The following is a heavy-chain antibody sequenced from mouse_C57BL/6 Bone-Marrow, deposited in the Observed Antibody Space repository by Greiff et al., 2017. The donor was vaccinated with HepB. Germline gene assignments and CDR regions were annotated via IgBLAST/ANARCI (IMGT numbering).Heavy chain of an antibody. V-gene: IGHV10-1*01. CDR2: IRSKSNNYAT. J-gene: IGHJ3*01. D-gene: IGHD1-1*01. Sequence: EVMLVESGGGLVQPKGSLKLSCAASGFSFNTYAMNWVRQAPGKGLEWVARIRSKSNNYATYYADSVKDRFTISRDDSESMLYLQMNNLKTEDTAMYYCVRHGSSYWFAYWGQGTLVTVSA. CDR3: VRHGSSYWFAY. CDR1: GFSFNTYA.